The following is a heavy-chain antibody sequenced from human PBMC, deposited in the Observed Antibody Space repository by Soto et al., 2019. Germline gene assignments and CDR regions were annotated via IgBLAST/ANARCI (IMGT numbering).Heavy chain of an antibody. CDR1: GFTFSSYG. V-gene: IGHV3-30*18. CDR2: ISYDGSNK. CDR3: AKDSNTYYYDSTGAFDI. J-gene: IGHJ3*02. Sequence: PWGSLRLSCSASGFTFSSYGMHWVRQAPGKGLEWVAVISYDGSNKYYADSVKGRFTISRDNSKNTLYLQMNSLRAEDTAVYYCAKDSNTYYYDSTGAFDIWGQGTMVTVSS. D-gene: IGHD3-22*01.